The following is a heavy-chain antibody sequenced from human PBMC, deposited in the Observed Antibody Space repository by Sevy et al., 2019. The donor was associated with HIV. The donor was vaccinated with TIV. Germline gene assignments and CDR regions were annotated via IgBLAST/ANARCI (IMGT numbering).Heavy chain of an antibody. Sequence: ASVKVSCKASGYTFTNYDINWVRQATGQGLEWMGWMNPNMGNTGYAQKFQGRVTMTRNTSISTAYMELSSLRSEDTAVYYCARGTVLLGIVVVPAARGWFDPWGQGTLVTVSS. CDR3: ARGTVLLGIVVVPAARGWFDP. V-gene: IGHV1-8*01. CDR2: MNPNMGNT. D-gene: IGHD2-2*03. J-gene: IGHJ5*02. CDR1: GYTFTNYD.